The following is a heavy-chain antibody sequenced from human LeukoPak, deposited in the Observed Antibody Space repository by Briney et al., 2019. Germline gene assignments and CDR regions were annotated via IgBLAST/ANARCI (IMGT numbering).Heavy chain of an antibody. CDR2: IYYSGST. D-gene: IGHD6-6*01. CDR3: ARHEYIAARPDY. CDR1: GSSISSSSYY. Sequence: PSETLSLTCTVSGSSISSSSYYWGWIRQPPGKGLEWIGSIYYSGSTYYNPSLKSRVTISVDTSKNQFSLKLSSVTAADTAVYYCARHEYIAARPDYWGQGTLVTVSS. J-gene: IGHJ4*02. V-gene: IGHV4-39*01.